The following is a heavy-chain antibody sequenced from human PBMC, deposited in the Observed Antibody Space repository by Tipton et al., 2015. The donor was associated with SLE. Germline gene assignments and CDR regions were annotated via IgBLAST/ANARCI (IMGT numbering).Heavy chain of an antibody. CDR3: ARDRRVWYFDL. J-gene: IGHJ2*01. Sequence: TLSLTCSVSGAAISAYYWSWIRQPPVKGLAWIGRIYTSGGTNYNPSLKSRVTISVDTPKNQFSLKLSSVTAADTAVYYCARDRRVWYFDLWSRGTLFTVSS. CDR2: IYTSGGT. CDR1: GAAISAYY. V-gene: IGHV4-4*08.